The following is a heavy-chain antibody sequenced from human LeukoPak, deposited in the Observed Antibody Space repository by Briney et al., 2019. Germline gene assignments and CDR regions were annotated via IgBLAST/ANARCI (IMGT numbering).Heavy chain of an antibody. Sequence: GGSLRLSCAASGFKFSDYAMNWVRQAPGKGLEWVSGMSGTGGTSYYADSAKGRFTISRDNSKSTLDLQMNSLRAEDTAVYYCAKWVPRSLESIYGMDVWGQGTTVIVSS. D-gene: IGHD3-3*01. CDR1: GFKFSDYA. V-gene: IGHV3-23*01. J-gene: IGHJ6*02. CDR3: AKWVPRSLESIYGMDV. CDR2: MSGTGGTS.